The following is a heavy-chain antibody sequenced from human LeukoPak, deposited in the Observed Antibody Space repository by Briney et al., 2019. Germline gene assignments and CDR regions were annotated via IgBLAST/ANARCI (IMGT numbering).Heavy chain of an antibody. CDR1: RLTFSGHW. V-gene: IGHV3-74*01. D-gene: IGHD2-2*02. J-gene: IGHJ6*02. CDR3: ARGRYNAMDV. Sequence: PGGSLRLSCAGSRLTFSGHWMHWVRQAPGKGLVWVSSEGSRISYADSVKGRFSISRDSAKNILYLQMNSLRTEDTAVYYCARGRYNAMDVWGQGTTVIVSS. CDR2: SEGSRI.